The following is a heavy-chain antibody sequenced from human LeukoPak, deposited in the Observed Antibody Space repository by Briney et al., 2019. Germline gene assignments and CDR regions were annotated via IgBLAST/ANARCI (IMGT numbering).Heavy chain of an antibody. D-gene: IGHD6-19*01. Sequence: GGSLRLSCAASGFTFSDYYMSWIRQAPGKGLEWVSYISSRSSHTNYADSVKGRFTISRDNAKNSLYLQMDSLRAEDTAVYYCARFSSGWYYFDYWGQGTLVTVSS. J-gene: IGHJ4*02. CDR3: ARFSSGWYYFDY. CDR1: GFTFSDYY. V-gene: IGHV3-11*03. CDR2: ISSRSSHT.